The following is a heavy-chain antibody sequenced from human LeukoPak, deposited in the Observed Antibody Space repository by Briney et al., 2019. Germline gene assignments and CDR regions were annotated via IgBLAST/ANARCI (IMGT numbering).Heavy chain of an antibody. Sequence: GGSLRLSCAAAGFTFTSYSMNWVRQAPGRGLEWVSSVSGDSIHIYYADSVRGRFTISRDNAKSSLFLQMNSLRAEDTAVYYCARDPNYCSSTSCYTLYAFDIWGQGTMVTVSS. J-gene: IGHJ3*02. CDR3: ARDPNYCSSTSCYTLYAFDI. CDR2: VSGDSIHI. D-gene: IGHD2-2*02. V-gene: IGHV3-21*01. CDR1: GFTFTSYS.